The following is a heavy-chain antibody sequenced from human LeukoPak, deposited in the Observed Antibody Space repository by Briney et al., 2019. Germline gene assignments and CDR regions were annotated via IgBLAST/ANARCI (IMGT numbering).Heavy chain of an antibody. Sequence: PGGSLRLSCAASGFTFSSYWMSWVRQAPGKGREWVANRKQDGSEKYYVDSVKGRFTISRDNAKNSLYLQMNILRAEDTAVYYCATYYGDYPNDAFDIWGQGTMVTVSS. CDR2: RKQDGSEK. CDR1: GFTFSSYW. J-gene: IGHJ3*02. V-gene: IGHV3-7*01. D-gene: IGHD4-17*01. CDR3: ATYYGDYPNDAFDI.